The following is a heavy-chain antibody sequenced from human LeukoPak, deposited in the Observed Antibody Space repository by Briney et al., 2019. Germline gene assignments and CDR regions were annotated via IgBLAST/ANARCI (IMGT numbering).Heavy chain of an antibody. J-gene: IGHJ6*03. CDR3: ASWSGSLYYYYYMDV. Sequence: PGGSLRLSCAASGFTFSSYWMSWVRQAPGKGLEWVADIKQDGSEKYYVDSVKGRFTISRDNAKNSLYLQMNSLRAEDTAVYYCASWSGSLYYYYYMDVWGKGTTVTVSS. CDR2: IKQDGSEK. V-gene: IGHV3-7*01. D-gene: IGHD1-26*01. CDR1: GFTFSSYW.